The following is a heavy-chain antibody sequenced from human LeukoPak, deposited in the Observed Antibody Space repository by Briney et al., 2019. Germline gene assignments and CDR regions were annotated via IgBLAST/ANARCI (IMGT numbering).Heavy chain of an antibody. D-gene: IGHD3-22*01. CDR1: GYSFTSYW. Sequence: GESLKISCKGYGYSFTSYWIGWVRQMPGKGLEWMGIIYPGDSDTRYSPSFQGQVTISADKSISTAYLQWSSLKASDTAMYYCARPSTYYYHSSGYLFEYWGEGTLVTVSS. CDR2: IYPGDSDT. J-gene: IGHJ4*02. CDR3: ARPSTYYYHSSGYLFEY. V-gene: IGHV5-51*01.